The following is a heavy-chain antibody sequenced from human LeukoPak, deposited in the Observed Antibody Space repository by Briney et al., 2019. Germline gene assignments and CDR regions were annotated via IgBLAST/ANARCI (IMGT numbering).Heavy chain of an antibody. D-gene: IGHD2-15*01. CDR1: GYTFSDYY. J-gene: IGHJ4*02. Sequence: GASVKVSCKASGYTFSDYYIHWVRQAPGQGLEWVGWVNPNNGGIKYAQKFQGRVTMTRDMSVKTAYLELSSLRSDDTAVYYCARGRIIEVVDHWGQGTLVTVSS. V-gene: IGHV1-2*02. CDR3: ARGRIIEVVDH. CDR2: VNPNNGGI.